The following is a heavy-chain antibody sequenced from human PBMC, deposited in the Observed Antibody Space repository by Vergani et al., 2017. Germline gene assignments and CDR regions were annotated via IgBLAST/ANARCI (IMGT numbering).Heavy chain of an antibody. J-gene: IGHJ4*02. CDR2: ITNDGST. Sequence: EVQLVESGGDLVKPGESLTLSCASSGFTLNSAWMNWVRQAPGKGLEWIARITNDGSTDYAAPVKDRFIISRDDSENTLFLHMNSLKTEDTAVYFCTPYPLEYCVNKRCYAYFDNWGQGTLVTVSS. CDR3: TPYPLEYCVNKRCYAYFDN. V-gene: IGHV3-15*01. CDR1: GFTLNSAW. D-gene: IGHD2/OR15-2a*01.